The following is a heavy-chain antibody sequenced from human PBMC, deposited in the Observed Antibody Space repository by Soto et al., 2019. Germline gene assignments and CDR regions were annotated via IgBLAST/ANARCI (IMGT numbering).Heavy chain of an antibody. CDR2: IYHSGST. V-gene: IGHV4-4*02. Sequence: SETLSLTCAVSSGSISSSNWWSWVRQPPGKGLEWIGEIYHSGSTNYNPSLKSRVTISVDKSKNQFSLKLSSVTAADTAVYYCARAHSSSWYDYFDYWGQGTLVTVSS. J-gene: IGHJ4*02. CDR3: ARAHSSSWYDYFDY. CDR1: SGSISSSNW. D-gene: IGHD6-13*01.